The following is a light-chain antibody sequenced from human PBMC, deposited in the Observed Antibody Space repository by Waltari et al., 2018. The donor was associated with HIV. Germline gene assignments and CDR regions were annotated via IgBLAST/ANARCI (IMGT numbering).Light chain of an antibody. J-gene: IGKJ2*01. CDR3: QQYGSSPYT. Sequence: EIVLTQSPGTLSLSPGERATLSCRASQIVSSSYLAWYQQKPGQAPRLLIYGASSRATGIPDRFSGSGSGTDFTLTISRLEPEDFAVYYCQQYGSSPYTFGQGTKLEIK. V-gene: IGKV3-20*01. CDR1: QIVSSSY. CDR2: GAS.